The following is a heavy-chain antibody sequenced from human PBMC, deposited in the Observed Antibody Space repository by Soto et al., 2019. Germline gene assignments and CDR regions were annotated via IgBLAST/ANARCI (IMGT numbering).Heavy chain of an antibody. J-gene: IGHJ6*02. V-gene: IGHV1-2*02. CDR1: GYAFTGYY. Sequence: ASVKVSCKTSGYAFTGYYVYWLRQAPGQGLEWLGWINPNIGETNVARSFKGRVTLTRDTSNNTAYMEMSRLQRADSAVYYCARDVGIAALRYSAMDLWGQGIKVTXS. D-gene: IGHD6-13*01. CDR3: ARDVGIAALRYSAMDL. CDR2: INPNIGET.